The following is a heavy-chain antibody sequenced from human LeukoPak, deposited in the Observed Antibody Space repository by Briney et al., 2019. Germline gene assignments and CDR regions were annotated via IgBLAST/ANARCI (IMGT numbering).Heavy chain of an antibody. CDR3: ARGGGYYTNDMAV. D-gene: IGHD3-22*01. Sequence: PGGSLRLSCAASGFIFRSYAMHWVRQAPGKGLEWVAVISFDGSNEYYADSVKGRFTISRGNSKNTLDLQMSRLRVEDTAVYYCARGGGYYTNDMAVWGQGTTVAVSS. V-gene: IGHV3-30-3*01. J-gene: IGHJ6*02. CDR2: ISFDGSNE. CDR1: GFIFRSYA.